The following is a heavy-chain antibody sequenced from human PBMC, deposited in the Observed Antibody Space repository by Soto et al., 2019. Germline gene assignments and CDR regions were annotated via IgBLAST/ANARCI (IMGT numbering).Heavy chain of an antibody. D-gene: IGHD2-15*01. CDR3: ERLVMVVVAASADGRFDP. Sequence: QLQLQESGPGLVKPSETLSLTCTVSGDSITTGSYYWGWIRQPPGKGLEWIGSILHSGNAYYNPSLKSLITIYVATSNTPFALNLPSMTAADTAVYYCERLVMVVVAASADGRFDPWGQGTLVTVSS. CDR1: GDSITTGSYY. J-gene: IGHJ5*02. V-gene: IGHV4-39*01. CDR2: ILHSGNA.